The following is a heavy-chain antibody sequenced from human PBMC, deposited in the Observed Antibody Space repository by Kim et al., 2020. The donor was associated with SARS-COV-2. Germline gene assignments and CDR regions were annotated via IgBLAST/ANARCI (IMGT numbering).Heavy chain of an antibody. V-gene: IGHV3-74*01. Sequence: YADSVKGRCTISRDNAKNTLYLQRNSLRAEDTAVYYCARENEMATIHFDYWGQGTLVTVSS. J-gene: IGHJ4*02. CDR3: ARENEMATIHFDY.